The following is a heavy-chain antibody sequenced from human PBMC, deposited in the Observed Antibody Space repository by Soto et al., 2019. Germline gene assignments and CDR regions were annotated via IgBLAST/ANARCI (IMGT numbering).Heavy chain of an antibody. CDR3: ARDNTVGVFVRFNWFDP. D-gene: IGHD3-3*01. CDR2: ISSSSSYI. J-gene: IGHJ5*02. CDR1: GFTFSSYS. Sequence: GGSLRLSCAASGFTFSSYSMNWVRQAPGKGLEWVSSISSSSSYIYYADSVKGRFTISRDNAKNSLYLQMNSLRAEDTAVYYCARDNTVGVFVRFNWFDPWGQGTLVTVSS. V-gene: IGHV3-21*01.